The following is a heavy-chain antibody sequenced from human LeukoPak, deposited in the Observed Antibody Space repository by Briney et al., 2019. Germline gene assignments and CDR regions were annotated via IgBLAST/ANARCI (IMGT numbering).Heavy chain of an antibody. CDR3: AASSGSTRIPFDY. D-gene: IGHD1-26*01. Sequence: GGSLRLSCAASGFTFSSYSMNWVRQAPGKGLEWVSSISSSSSYIYYADSVKGRFTISRDNAKNSLYLQMNSLRAEDAAVYYCAASSGSTRIPFDYWGQGTLVTVSS. V-gene: IGHV3-21*01. CDR1: GFTFSSYS. J-gene: IGHJ4*02. CDR2: ISSSSSYI.